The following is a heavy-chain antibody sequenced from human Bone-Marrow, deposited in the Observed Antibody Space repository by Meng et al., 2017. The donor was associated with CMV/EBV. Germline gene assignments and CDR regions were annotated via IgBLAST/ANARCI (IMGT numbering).Heavy chain of an antibody. Sequence: GESLRLSCAASGFTFSSYDMHWVRQATGKGLEWVSAIGTAGDTYYPGSVKGRFTISRENAKNSLYLQMNSLRAGDTAVYYCARGGSRSIAAPQVRPELYGMDVWGQGTTVTVSS. CDR2: IGTAGDT. CDR1: GFTFSSYD. CDR3: ARGGSRSIAAPQVRPELYGMDV. J-gene: IGHJ6*02. D-gene: IGHD6-6*01. V-gene: IGHV3-13*01.